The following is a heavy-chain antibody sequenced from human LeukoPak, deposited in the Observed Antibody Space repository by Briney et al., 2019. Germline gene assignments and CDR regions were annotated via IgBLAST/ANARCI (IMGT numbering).Heavy chain of an antibody. CDR3: ASSSGGSSSSDFDY. Sequence: SETLSLTCTVSGGSIGSGGYYWSWIRQRPGKGLEWIGYIYYSGSTYYNPSLKSRVTISVDTSKNQFSLKLSSVTAADTAVYYCASSSGGSSSSDFDYWGQGTRVTVSS. CDR2: IYYSGST. J-gene: IGHJ4*02. D-gene: IGHD6-6*01. CDR1: GGSIGSGGYY. V-gene: IGHV4-31*03.